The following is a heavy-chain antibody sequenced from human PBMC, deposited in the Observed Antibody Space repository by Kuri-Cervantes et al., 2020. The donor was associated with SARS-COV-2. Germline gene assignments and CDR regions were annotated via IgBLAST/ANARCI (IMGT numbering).Heavy chain of an antibody. Sequence: GESLKISCAASGFTFSSYSMNWVRQAPGKGLEWVSYISSSSSTIYYADSVKGGFTISRDNAKNSLYLQMNSLRDEDTAVYYCARDRFRVPAAMTTVFWFDPWGQGTLVTVSS. J-gene: IGHJ5*02. D-gene: IGHD2-2*01. CDR2: ISSSSSTI. CDR3: ARDRFRVPAAMTTVFWFDP. V-gene: IGHV3-48*02. CDR1: GFTFSSYS.